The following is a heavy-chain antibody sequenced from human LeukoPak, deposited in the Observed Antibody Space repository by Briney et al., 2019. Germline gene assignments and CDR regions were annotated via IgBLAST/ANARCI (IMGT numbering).Heavy chain of an antibody. D-gene: IGHD2-2*01. V-gene: IGHV3-33*06. Sequence: GWSLRLSCAASGFTFSSYGMHWVRQAPGKGLEWVAVIWYDGSNKYYADSVKGRFTISRDNSKNTLYLQMNSLRGEDTAVYYCAKDIVRFVVVPAATTPYYYYMDVWGKGTTVTVSS. CDR1: GFTFSSYG. CDR2: IWYDGSNK. CDR3: AKDIVRFVVVPAATTPYYYYMDV. J-gene: IGHJ6*03.